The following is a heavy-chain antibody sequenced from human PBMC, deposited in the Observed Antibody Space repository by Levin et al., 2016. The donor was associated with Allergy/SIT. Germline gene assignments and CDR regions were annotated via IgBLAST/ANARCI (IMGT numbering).Heavy chain of an antibody. D-gene: IGHD1-1*01. CDR1: GFNVDNTY. V-gene: IGHV3-53*01. Sequence: GGSLRLSCAASGFNVDNTYMNWVRQGPGKGLEWVSVIYRDGRTYYADSVKGRFSISKDNSKNTLFLQMNSLRAEDTAIYYCARHLDYYYNYHAMDVWGQGTTVTV. CDR2: IYRDGRT. CDR3: ARHLDYYYNYHAMDV. J-gene: IGHJ6*02.